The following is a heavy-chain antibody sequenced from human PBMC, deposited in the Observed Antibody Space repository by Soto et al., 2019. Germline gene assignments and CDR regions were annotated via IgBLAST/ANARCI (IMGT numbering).Heavy chain of an antibody. Sequence: EVQLVESGGGLVQPGGSLRLSCAASGFTFSTYWMSWVRQAPGKGLEWVANIKQDGSEKYYGDSVRGRFTISRDNAKNSLYLQMNSLRADDTAIYYCARGGCSSGSCHTPVEYYGLDVWGQGTTVTVSS. CDR3: ARGGCSSGSCHTPVEYYGLDV. CDR1: GFTFSTYW. V-gene: IGHV3-7*05. CDR2: IKQDGSEK. D-gene: IGHD2-15*01. J-gene: IGHJ6*02.